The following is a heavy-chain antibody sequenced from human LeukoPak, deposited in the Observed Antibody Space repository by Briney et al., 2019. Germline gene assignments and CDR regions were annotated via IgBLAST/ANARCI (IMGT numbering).Heavy chain of an antibody. V-gene: IGHV3-30-3*01. CDR1: GFTFSSYA. Sequence: GRSLRLSCAASGFTFSSYAMHWVRQAPGKGLEWVAVISYDGSNKYYADSVKGRFTISRDNSKNTLYLQMSSLRAEDTAVYYCAREKEDYGSGSYQDYWGQGNLVTVSS. CDR2: ISYDGSNK. D-gene: IGHD3-10*01. CDR3: AREKEDYGSGSYQDY. J-gene: IGHJ4*02.